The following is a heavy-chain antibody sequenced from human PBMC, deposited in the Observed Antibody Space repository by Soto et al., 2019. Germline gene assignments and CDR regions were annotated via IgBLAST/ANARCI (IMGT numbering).Heavy chain of an antibody. CDR1: GYTFTGYY. D-gene: IGHD2-2*01. V-gene: IGHV1-2*02. CDR3: ARDEDCSSTSCAFAFDI. CDR2: INPNSGGT. J-gene: IGHJ3*02. Sequence: QVQLVQSGAEVKKPGASVKVSCKASGYTFTGYYMYWVRQAPGQGLEWMGWINPNSGGTNYAQKFQGRVTKTGDTSISTAYMGLSRLRSDDTAVYYCARDEDCSSTSCAFAFDIWGQGTMVTVSS.